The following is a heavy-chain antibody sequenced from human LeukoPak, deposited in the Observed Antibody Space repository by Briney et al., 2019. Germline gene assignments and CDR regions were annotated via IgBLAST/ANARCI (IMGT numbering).Heavy chain of an antibody. Sequence: SVKVSCKASGGTFSSYAISWVRQAPGEGLEWMGRIIPILGIANYAQKFQGRVTITADKSTSTAYMELSSLRSEDTAVYYCARGAGWLIDYWGQGILLTVSS. J-gene: IGHJ4*02. D-gene: IGHD3-16*01. V-gene: IGHV1-69*04. CDR3: ARGAGWLIDY. CDR2: IIPILGIA. CDR1: GGTFSSYA.